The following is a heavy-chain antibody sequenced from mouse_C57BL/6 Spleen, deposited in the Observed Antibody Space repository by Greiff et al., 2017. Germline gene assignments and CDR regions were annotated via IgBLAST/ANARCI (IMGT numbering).Heavy chain of an antibody. J-gene: IGHJ2*01. CDR3: ARNDLYYCDD. V-gene: IGHV2-2*01. Sequence: VKLMESGPGLVQPSPCLSISCTVSGFSFTSYGVHWVSQSPGKGLEWLGVIWSGGSTDYNAAFISRLSIIKDNSKSQVFFKMNSLQADDTAIYYCARNDLYYCDDWGQGTTLTVSS. CDR2: IWSGGST. CDR1: GFSFTSYG.